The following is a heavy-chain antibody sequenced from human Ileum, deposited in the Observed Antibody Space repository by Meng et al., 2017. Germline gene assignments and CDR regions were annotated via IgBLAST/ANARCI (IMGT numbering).Heavy chain of an antibody. Sequence: QVHVQESGPGLVKPSETLSLTCPASNASINNYYWSWVRQPPGKGLEWIGYSHYTGTANYNPSLRGRVAISVDTSKNQVSLRVTSVTAADTAIYFCARGYCSGDNCYKTPGFWGQGTLVTVSS. J-gene: IGHJ4*02. CDR2: SHYTGTA. CDR3: ARGYCSGDNCYKTPGF. D-gene: IGHD2-15*01. V-gene: IGHV4-59*01. CDR1: NASINNYY.